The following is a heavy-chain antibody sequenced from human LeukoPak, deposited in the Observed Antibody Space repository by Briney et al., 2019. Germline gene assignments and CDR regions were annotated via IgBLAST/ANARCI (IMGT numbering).Heavy chain of an antibody. D-gene: IGHD6-6*01. CDR2: ISTGSTYT. V-gene: IGHV3-11*05. CDR1: GFTFSDYY. J-gene: IGHJ6*02. CDR3: TRDPYSSTWSYGMDV. Sequence: GGSLRLSCAASGFTFSDYYMTWIRQAPGKGLEWLSYISTGSTYTNYANSVKGRFTISRDNAKNSLYLQLNSLRAEDTAVYYCTRDPYSSTWSYGMDVWGQGTTVTVSS.